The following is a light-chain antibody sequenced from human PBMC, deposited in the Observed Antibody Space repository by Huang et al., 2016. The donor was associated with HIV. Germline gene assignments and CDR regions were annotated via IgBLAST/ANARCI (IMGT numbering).Light chain of an antibody. CDR1: QSVSSAY. V-gene: IGKV3-20*01. CDR3: QQYGRSPYT. CDR2: VAS. J-gene: IGKJ2*01. Sequence: EIVLTQSPGTRSLSPGEIATLSCRASQSVSSAYLAWYQQKPGQAPRLLSYVASNRATGIPDRFSGSVSGTDFTLTISRLDPEDFAVYYCQQYGRSPYTFGQGTKLDIK.